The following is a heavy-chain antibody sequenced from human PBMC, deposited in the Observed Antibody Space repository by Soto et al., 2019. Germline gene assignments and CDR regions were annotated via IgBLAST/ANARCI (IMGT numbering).Heavy chain of an antibody. J-gene: IGHJ5*02. V-gene: IGHV4-30-2*01. Sequence: SETLSLTCAVSGGSISSGGYSWSWIRQPPGKGLEWIGYIYHSGSSYYNSSLKSRVTISVDRSKNQFSLKLSSVTAADTAVYYCARVTYPWGQGTLVTVSS. CDR2: IYHSGSS. CDR3: ARVTYP. CDR1: GGSISSGGYS.